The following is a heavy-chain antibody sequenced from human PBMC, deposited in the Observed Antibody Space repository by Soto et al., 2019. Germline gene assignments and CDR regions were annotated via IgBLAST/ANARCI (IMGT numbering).Heavy chain of an antibody. CDR2: IYYSGST. CDR3: ARSLYDYIWGSYPDY. J-gene: IGHJ4*02. D-gene: IGHD3-16*02. CDR1: GGSISSSSYY. V-gene: IGHV4-39*01. Sequence: SETLSLTCTVSGGSISSSSYYWGWIRQPPGKGLEWIGSIYYSGSTYYNPSLKSRVTISVDTSKNQFSLKLSSVTAADTAVYYCARSLYDYIWGSYPDYWGQGTLVTVSS.